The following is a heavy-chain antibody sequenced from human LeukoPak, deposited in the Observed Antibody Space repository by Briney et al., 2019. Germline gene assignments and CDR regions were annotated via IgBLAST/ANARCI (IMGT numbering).Heavy chain of an antibody. V-gene: IGHV4-39*01. CDR1: GGSISSSSYY. CDR2: IYYSGST. Sequence: SETLSLTCTVSGGSISSSSYYWGWIRQPPGKGLEWIGSIYYSGSTYYNPSLKSRVTISVDTSKNQFSLKLSSVTAADTAVYYCARRLSWWRYWGQGTLVTVSS. D-gene: IGHD2-8*02. CDR3: ARRLSWWRY. J-gene: IGHJ4*02.